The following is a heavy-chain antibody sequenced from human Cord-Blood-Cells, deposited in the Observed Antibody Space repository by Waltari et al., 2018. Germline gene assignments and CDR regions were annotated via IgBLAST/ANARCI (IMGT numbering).Heavy chain of an antibody. Sequence: EVQLVESGGGLVQPGGSLRLSCAASGFTFSSYELNWVRPAPGKGLEWVSYISSSGSTIYYADSVKGRFTISRDNAKNSLYLQMNSLRAEDTAVYYCARENSAAAGTQYYYYGMDVWGQGTTVTVSS. CDR2: ISSSGSTI. V-gene: IGHV3-48*03. J-gene: IGHJ6*02. D-gene: IGHD6-13*01. CDR1: GFTFSSYE. CDR3: ARENSAAAGTQYYYYGMDV.